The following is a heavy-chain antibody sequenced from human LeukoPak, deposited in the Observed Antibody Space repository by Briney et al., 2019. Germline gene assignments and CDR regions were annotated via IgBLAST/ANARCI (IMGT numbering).Heavy chain of an antibody. D-gene: IGHD4-17*01. CDR3: ATQDADYEYYFDY. Sequence: GASVKVSCKASGGTFSRHAISWVRQAPGQGLEWMGGIIPNFGTPHLAQNFQDRVTITADESTSTVYMEMRSLTSEDTAIFYCATQDADYEYYFDYWGQGTLVTVSS. CDR1: GGTFSRHA. J-gene: IGHJ4*02. CDR2: IIPNFGTP. V-gene: IGHV1-69*13.